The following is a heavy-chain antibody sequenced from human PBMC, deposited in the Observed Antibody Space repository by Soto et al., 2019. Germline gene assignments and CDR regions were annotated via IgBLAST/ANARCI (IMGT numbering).Heavy chain of an antibody. CDR1: GFTFSSYS. Sequence: GGSLRLSCAASGFTFSSYSMNWVRQAPGKGLEWVSYISSSSSTIYYADSVKGRFTISRDNAKNSLYLQINSLRAEDTAVYYCARDLRFGELHHWGQGTLVTVSS. V-gene: IGHV3-48*01. J-gene: IGHJ5*02. D-gene: IGHD3-10*01. CDR3: ARDLRFGELHH. CDR2: ISSSSSTI.